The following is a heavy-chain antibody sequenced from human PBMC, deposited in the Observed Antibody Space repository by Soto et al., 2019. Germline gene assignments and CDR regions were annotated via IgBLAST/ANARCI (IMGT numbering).Heavy chain of an antibody. Sequence: SETLSLTCTVSGGSISSSSYYWGWIRQPPGKGLEWSGSIYYSGSTYYNPSLKSRVTISVDTSKNQFSLKLSSVTAADTAVYYRASPSPPDCSSTSCYEGYYYYYGMDVWGQGTTVTVSS. CDR2: IYYSGST. J-gene: IGHJ6*02. CDR3: ASPSPPDCSSTSCYEGYYYYYGMDV. V-gene: IGHV4-39*01. CDR1: GGSISSSSYY. D-gene: IGHD2-2*01.